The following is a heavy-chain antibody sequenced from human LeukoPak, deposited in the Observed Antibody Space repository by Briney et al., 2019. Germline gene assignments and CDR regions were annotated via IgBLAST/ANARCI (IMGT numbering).Heavy chain of an antibody. Sequence: GGSLRLSCAASGFTFSSFGMHWVRQSPGKGLEWVAYIKKDGSEQFYVDSVKGRFTISRDNAKNSLDLQMNSLQVEDTAVYYCAKGGWYPDYWGLGSLVTVSS. CDR2: IKKDGSEQ. D-gene: IGHD6-19*01. J-gene: IGHJ4*02. V-gene: IGHV3-7*01. CDR1: GFTFSSFG. CDR3: AKGGWYPDY.